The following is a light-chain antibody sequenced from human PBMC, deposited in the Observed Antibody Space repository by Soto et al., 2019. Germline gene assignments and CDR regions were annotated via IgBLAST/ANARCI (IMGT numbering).Light chain of an antibody. CDR2: DDS. CDR3: QVWDASRELYV. J-gene: IGLJ1*01. V-gene: IGLV3-21*02. Sequence: SFELTQPPSVSVGPGQTARLTCGGNNIGSKSVHWYQQKPGQAPVLVVYDDSGRPSGIPDRFSGSNSGNTATLTISGVEAGDEADYYCQVWDASRELYVFGTGTKV. CDR1: NIGSKS.